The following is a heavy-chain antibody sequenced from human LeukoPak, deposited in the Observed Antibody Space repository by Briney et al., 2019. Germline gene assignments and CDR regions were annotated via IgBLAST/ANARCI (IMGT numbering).Heavy chain of an antibody. CDR3: ARDARSLYY. CDR1: GFTFSGYW. Sequence: GGSLRLSCAASGFTFSGYWMSWVRQAPGKGLEWVANIKQDGSEKYYVDSVKGRFTISRDNAKNSLYLQMNSLRAEDTAVYYCARDARSLYYWGQGTLVTVSS. D-gene: IGHD6-6*01. J-gene: IGHJ4*02. CDR2: IKQDGSEK. V-gene: IGHV3-7*01.